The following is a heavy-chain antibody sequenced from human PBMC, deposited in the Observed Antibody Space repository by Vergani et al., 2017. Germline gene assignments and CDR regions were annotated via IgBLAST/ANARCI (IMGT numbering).Heavy chain of an antibody. CDR2: INPNSGGT. CDR1: GYTFTGYY. CDR3: ARSSPGIAAAAVFDP. V-gene: IGHV1-2*02. Sequence: QVQLVQSGAEVKKPGASVKVSCKASGYTFTGYYMHWVRQAPGQGLEWMRWINPNSGGTNYAQKFQGRVTMTRDTSISTAYMELSRLRSDDTAVYYCARSSPGIAAAAVFDPWGQGTLVTVSS. J-gene: IGHJ5*02. D-gene: IGHD6-13*01.